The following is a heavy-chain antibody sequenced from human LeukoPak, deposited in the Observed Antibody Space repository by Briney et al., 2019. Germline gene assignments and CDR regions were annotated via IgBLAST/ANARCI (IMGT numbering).Heavy chain of an antibody. CDR1: GGTFSSYA. J-gene: IGHJ4*02. CDR3: ARDYDIFTGYYKGFDY. Sequence: GASVKVSCKASGGTFSSYAISWVRQAPGQGLEWMGRIIPILGIANYAQKFQGSVTITADKSTSTAYMELSSLRSEDTAVYYCARDYDIFTGYYKGFDYWGQGTLVTVSS. CDR2: IIPILGIA. V-gene: IGHV1-69*04. D-gene: IGHD3-9*01.